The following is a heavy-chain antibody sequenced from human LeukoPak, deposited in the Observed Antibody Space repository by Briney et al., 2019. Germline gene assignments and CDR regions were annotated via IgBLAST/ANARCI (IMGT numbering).Heavy chain of an antibody. Sequence: GGSLRLSCAASGFTFSSYAMSWVRQAPGKGLEWVSAISGSGGSTYYADSVKGRFTISRDNAKNSLYLQMNSLRAEDTAVYYCARSGRGVDSFYFYMDVWGNGTTVTVSS. CDR3: ARSGRGVDSFYFYMDV. J-gene: IGHJ6*03. D-gene: IGHD3-10*01. CDR1: GFTFSSYA. V-gene: IGHV3-23*01. CDR2: ISGSGGST.